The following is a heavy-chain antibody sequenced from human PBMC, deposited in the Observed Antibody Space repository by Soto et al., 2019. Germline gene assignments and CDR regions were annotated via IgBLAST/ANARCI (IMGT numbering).Heavy chain of an antibody. D-gene: IGHD2-21*02. CDR3: AKEGGYGDRIADDYYYYRMDV. CDR1: GFSFRSFG. V-gene: IGHV3-30*18. Sequence: GGSLRLSCEVFGFSFRSFGMHWVRQAPGKXLEWVTVISHEGSYKHYADSVKGRFTISRDDSKNTLYLEMSSLRAEDTAVYYCAKEGGYGDRIADDYYYYRMDVWGQGTTVTVSS. CDR2: ISHEGSYK. J-gene: IGHJ6*02.